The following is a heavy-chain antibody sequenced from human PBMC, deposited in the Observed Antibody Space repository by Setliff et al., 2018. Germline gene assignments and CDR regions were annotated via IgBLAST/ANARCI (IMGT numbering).Heavy chain of an antibody. D-gene: IGHD5-18*01. V-gene: IGHV3-7*03. CDR1: GFTFSSYW. Sequence: GESLKISCAASGFTFSSYWMTWVRQAPGKGLEWLANIKQDGSEIYSVDSVKGRFSISRDNAKNSLYLQMNSLRAEDTAVYYCAKLVWLTTWYYMDVWGKGTTVTVSS. CDR2: IKQDGSEI. CDR3: AKLVWLTTWYYMDV. J-gene: IGHJ6*03.